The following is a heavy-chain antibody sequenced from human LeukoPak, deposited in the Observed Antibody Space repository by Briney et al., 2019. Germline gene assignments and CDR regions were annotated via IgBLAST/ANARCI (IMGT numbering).Heavy chain of an antibody. CDR2: IYYSGST. Sequence: SETLSLTCTVSGGSVSSGSSYWSWIRQPPGKGLEWIGYIYYSGSTNYNPSLKSRVTISVDTSKNQFSLKLSSVTAADTAVYYCARLNYYDSSGHDYWGQGTLVTVSS. D-gene: IGHD3-22*01. V-gene: IGHV4-61*01. J-gene: IGHJ4*02. CDR3: ARLNYYDSSGHDY. CDR1: GGSVSSGSSY.